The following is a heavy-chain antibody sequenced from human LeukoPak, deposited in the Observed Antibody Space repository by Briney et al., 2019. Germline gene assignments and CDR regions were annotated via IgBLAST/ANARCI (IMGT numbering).Heavy chain of an antibody. J-gene: IGHJ6*02. CDR2: IIPILGIA. CDR1: GGTFSSYT. D-gene: IGHD2-15*01. V-gene: IGHV1-69*04. CDR3: ARDIVVVVAASHYYYYGMDV. Sequence: SVKVSCKASGGTFSSYTISWVRQAPGQGLEWMGRIIPILGIANYAQKFQGRVTITADKSMSTAYMELSSLRSEDTAVYYCARDIVVVVAASHYYYYGMDVWGQGTTVTVSS.